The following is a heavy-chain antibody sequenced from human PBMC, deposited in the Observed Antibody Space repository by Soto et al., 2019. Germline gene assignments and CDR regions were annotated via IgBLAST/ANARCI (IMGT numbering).Heavy chain of an antibody. J-gene: IGHJ6*02. CDR3: RQKQLVLSRGYYYYYGMDV. V-gene: IGHV4-34*01. Sequence: SETLSLTXAVYGGSFSGYYWSWIRPPPGKGLEWIGEINHSGSTNYNPSLKSRVTISVDTSKNQFSLKLSSVTAADTAVYYCRQKQLVLSRGYYYYYGMDVWGQGTTVTVSS. CDR2: INHSGST. CDR1: GGSFSGYY. D-gene: IGHD6-13*01.